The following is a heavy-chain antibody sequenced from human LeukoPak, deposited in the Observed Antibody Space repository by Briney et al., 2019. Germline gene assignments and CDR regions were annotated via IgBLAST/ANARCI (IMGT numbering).Heavy chain of an antibody. D-gene: IGHD6-13*01. V-gene: IGHV4-4*07. J-gene: IGHJ4*02. Sequence: PSETLSLTCTVSGGSISTYYWTWIRQPAGKGLEWIGRMYTGGSTNYNPSLKSRVTVSVDTSKNQFSLKMTSVTAADTAVYYCAKNGVSTYSRFANYFDYWGQGIQVTVSS. CDR2: MYTGGST. CDR3: AKNGVSTYSRFANYFDY. CDR1: GGSISTYY.